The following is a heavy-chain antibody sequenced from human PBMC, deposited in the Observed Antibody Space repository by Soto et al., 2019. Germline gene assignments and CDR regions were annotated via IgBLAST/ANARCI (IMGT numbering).Heavy chain of an antibody. CDR2: INPGGGNT. V-gene: IGHV1-46*03. CDR1: GYTFTSHY. D-gene: IGHD3-16*01. CDR3: ARDHSNNDNVWWLDP. Sequence: QVQLVQSGAEVKKPGASVKVSCKASGYTFTSHYMHWVRQAPGQGLGWMGVINPGGGNTNYAQKLQGRVTMTRDTSTTTFYMELSSLRSDDTAVYYCARDHSNNDNVWWLDPWGQGTLVTVSS. J-gene: IGHJ5*02.